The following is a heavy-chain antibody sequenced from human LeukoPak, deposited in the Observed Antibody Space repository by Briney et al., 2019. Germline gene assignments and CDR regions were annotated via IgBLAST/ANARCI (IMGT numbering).Heavy chain of an antibody. CDR1: GVSLSDGRYY. D-gene: IGHD2-2*01. Sequence: SETLSLTCNVSGVSLSDGRYYWAWARQHPGKGLEWVGYKYYNGSAKYNPSLKSRLTISVDTSKNQFSLQLSSVTAADTATYYCATPYCSSISCLDVFNMWGQGTRVTVSS. J-gene: IGHJ3*02. CDR3: ATPYCSSISCLDVFNM. V-gene: IGHV4-31*03. CDR2: KYYNGSA.